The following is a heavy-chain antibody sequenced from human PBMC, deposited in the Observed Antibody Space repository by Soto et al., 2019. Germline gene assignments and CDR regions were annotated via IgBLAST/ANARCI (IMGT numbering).Heavy chain of an antibody. J-gene: IGHJ4*02. Sequence: GESLKSSCTGSGCSYSSYWSSCVRQMPGKGLEWMGRIDPSDSYTNYSPSFQGHVTISADKSISTAYLQWSSLKASDTAMYYCARHHSGGSDYWGQGTL. CDR1: GCSYSSYW. CDR2: IDPSDSYT. CDR3: ARHHSGGSDY. V-gene: IGHV5-10-1*01. D-gene: IGHD6-19*01.